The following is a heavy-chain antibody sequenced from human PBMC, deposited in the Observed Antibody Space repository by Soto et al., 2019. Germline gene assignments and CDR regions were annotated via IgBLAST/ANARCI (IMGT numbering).Heavy chain of an antibody. V-gene: IGHV4-39*01. D-gene: IGHD1-26*01. J-gene: IGHJ4*02. Sequence: SETLSLTCTVSGGSISSSSHYWGWVRQPPGKRLEWIASIKYSGNTYYNLSLKSRVTISVDTSENQFSLKLNSVTAADTAVYYCARHGITGSHHDAFDYWGQGTLVTVST. CDR3: ARHGITGSHHDAFDY. CDR2: IKYSGNT. CDR1: GGSISSSSHY.